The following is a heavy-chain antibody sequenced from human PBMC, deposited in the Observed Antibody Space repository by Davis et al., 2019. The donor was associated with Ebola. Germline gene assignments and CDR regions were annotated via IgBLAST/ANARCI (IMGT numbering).Heavy chain of an antibody. J-gene: IGHJ4*02. Sequence: AGSLRLSCAASGFTSSGSAFHWVRQAPGKGLEWVTVISNDGSNKHYVDSVKGRFIISRDNSKNTLYLEMNSLRVEDTAVYYCAILAVRGLDYWGRGTLVTVSS. D-gene: IGHD6-19*01. CDR3: AILAVRGLDY. CDR2: ISNDGSNK. CDR1: GFTSSGSA. V-gene: IGHV3-30*03.